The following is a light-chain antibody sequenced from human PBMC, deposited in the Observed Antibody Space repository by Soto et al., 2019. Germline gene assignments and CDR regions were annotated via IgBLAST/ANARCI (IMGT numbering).Light chain of an antibody. J-gene: IGLJ1*01. V-gene: IGLV2-8*01. CDR1: SSDVGGYDF. Sequence: QSVLTQPPSASGSPGQSVTISCTGTSSDVGGYDFVSWYQQHPGKVPKLIIYEVTRRPSGVPDRFSGSKSGNTASLTVSGLXAXXXXXYYXXSYAGSNNLAYVFGTGTKLTVL. CDR3: XSYAGSNNLAYV. CDR2: EVT.